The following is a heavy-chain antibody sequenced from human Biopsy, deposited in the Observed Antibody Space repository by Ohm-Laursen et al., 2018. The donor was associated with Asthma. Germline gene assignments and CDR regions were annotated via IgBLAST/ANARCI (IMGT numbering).Heavy chain of an antibody. D-gene: IGHD3-22*01. CDR1: GSTVTRYA. Sequence: GASVTASCQVSGSTVTRYAINWVRQAPGQGLEWMGWINTNTGNPTYAQGFTGRFVFSLDTSVNTAHLQISSLKAEDTAVYYCARMISYYHEMRAPFFDYLGQGTLVTVSS. V-gene: IGHV7-4-1*02. J-gene: IGHJ4*02. CDR2: INTNTGNP. CDR3: ARMISYYHEMRAPFFDY.